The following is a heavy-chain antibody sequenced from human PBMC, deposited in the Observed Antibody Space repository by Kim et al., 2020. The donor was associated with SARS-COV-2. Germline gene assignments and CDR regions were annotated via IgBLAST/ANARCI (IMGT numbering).Heavy chain of an antibody. CDR2: ISSSSSYI. D-gene: IGHD3-10*01. Sequence: GGSLRLSCAASGFTFSSYSMNWVRQAPGKGLEWVSSISSSSSYIYYADSVKGRFTXSRDNAKNSLYLQMNSLRAEDTAVXYCATQXXVRXVTTFFWGQGTLVTVSS. V-gene: IGHV3-21*01. CDR1: GFTFSSYS. J-gene: IGHJ4*02. CDR3: ATQXXVRXVTTFF.